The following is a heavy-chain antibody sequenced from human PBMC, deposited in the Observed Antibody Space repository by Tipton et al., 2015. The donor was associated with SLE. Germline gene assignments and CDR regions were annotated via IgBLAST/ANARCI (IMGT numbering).Heavy chain of an antibody. CDR2: ISGYNGNT. J-gene: IGHJ4*02. CDR1: GYTFTSYG. D-gene: IGHD2-21*01. CDR3: ARISYGDYPDD. Sequence: QLVQSGAEVRKPGASVKVSCKTSGYTFTSYGISWVRQAPGQGLEWMGWISGYNGNTNYAQKLQGRVTMTSDTSTSTAYMELRSLRSDDTAIYYCARISYGDYPDDWGQGTLVTVSS. V-gene: IGHV1-18*01.